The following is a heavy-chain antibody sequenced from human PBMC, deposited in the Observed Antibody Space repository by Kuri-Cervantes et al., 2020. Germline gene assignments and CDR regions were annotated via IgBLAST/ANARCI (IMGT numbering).Heavy chain of an antibody. Sequence: SETLSLTCTVSGGSITSSSYYWGWIRQPPGKGLEWIGSLYYSGSTYYNPSLKSRVTISVDTSKNQFSLKLSSVTAADTAVYYCARVVRYCSGGSCYSGWFDPWGQGTLVTVSS. CDR3: ARVVRYCSGGSCYSGWFDP. V-gene: IGHV4-39*01. D-gene: IGHD2-15*01. J-gene: IGHJ5*02. CDR1: GGSITSSSYY. CDR2: LYYSGST.